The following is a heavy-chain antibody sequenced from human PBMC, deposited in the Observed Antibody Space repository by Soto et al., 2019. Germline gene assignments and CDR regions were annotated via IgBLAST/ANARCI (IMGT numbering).Heavy chain of an antibody. CDR2: IIYDGVNK. Sequence: QAQLVESGGGVVQPGGSLRLSCAASAFSFSDYGMHWVRQAPGKGLEWVGIIIYDGVNKYYADSVKGRFNISRDNAKNMMYLQMNSLRAEDTAVYYCARDKMRTDFWSPMDVWGKGTTVTVSS. CDR1: AFSFSDYG. V-gene: IGHV3-30*03. J-gene: IGHJ6*03. D-gene: IGHD3-3*01. CDR3: ARDKMRTDFWSPMDV.